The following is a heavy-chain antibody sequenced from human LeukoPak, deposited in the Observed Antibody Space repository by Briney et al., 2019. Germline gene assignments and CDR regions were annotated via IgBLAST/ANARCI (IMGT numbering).Heavy chain of an antibody. Sequence: SETLSLTCSVSGASISSYYWSWIRQPPGKGLEWIGCIYYGGSTNYYPSLKSRVTMSVDTSKKQISLKLSSVTAADTAVYYCARVRSLIGAPDYWGQGTPVTVSS. D-gene: IGHD6-6*01. J-gene: IGHJ4*02. CDR1: GASISSYY. CDR3: ARVRSLIGAPDY. V-gene: IGHV4-59*01. CDR2: IYYGGST.